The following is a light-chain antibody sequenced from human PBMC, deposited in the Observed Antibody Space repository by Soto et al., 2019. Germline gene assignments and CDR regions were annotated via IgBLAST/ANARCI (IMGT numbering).Light chain of an antibody. Sequence: DIAMTQTPLSLSVTPGQPASISCKSSQSLLHSDGKTYFYWYLQKPGQPPKLLIYVASSLQSEVPSRFSGSGSGTDFTLTITSLQPEDFATYYCQQSYGTPITFGQGTKVDIK. J-gene: IGKJ1*01. V-gene: IGKV2-29*01. CDR2: VAS. CDR3: QQSYGTPIT. CDR1: QSLLHSDGKTY.